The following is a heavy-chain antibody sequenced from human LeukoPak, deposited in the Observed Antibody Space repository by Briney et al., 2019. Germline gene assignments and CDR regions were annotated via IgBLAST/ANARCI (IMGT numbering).Heavy chain of an antibody. CDR1: GFTFDDYA. D-gene: IGHD6-19*01. CDR2: ISWNSGSI. Sequence: GRSLRLSCAASGFTFDDYAMHWVRQAPGKGLEWVSYISWNSGSIGYADSVKGRFTISRDNAKNSLYLQMNSLRAEDTALYYCAKDRIAVAAHDAFDIWGQGTMVTVSS. V-gene: IGHV3-9*01. CDR3: AKDRIAVAAHDAFDI. J-gene: IGHJ3*02.